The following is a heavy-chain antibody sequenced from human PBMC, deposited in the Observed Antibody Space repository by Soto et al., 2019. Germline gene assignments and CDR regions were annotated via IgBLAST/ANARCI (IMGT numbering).Heavy chain of an antibody. J-gene: IGHJ6*02. CDR2: IYHSGST. CDR1: GGSISSSNW. CDR3: ASAVPAAMGVGYYYYYGMDV. V-gene: IGHV4-4*02. Sequence: TLSLTCAVSGGSISSSNWWSWVRQPPGKGLEWIGEIYHSGSTNYNPSLKSRVTISVDKSKNQFSLKLSSVTAADTAVYYCASAVPAAMGVGYYYYYGMDVWGQGTTVTVSS. D-gene: IGHD2-2*01.